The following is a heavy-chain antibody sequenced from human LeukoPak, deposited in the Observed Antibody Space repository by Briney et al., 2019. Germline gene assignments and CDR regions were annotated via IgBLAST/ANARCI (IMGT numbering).Heavy chain of an antibody. CDR1: GYSISSGYY. Sequence: SETLSLTCTVSGYSISSGYYWGWIRQPPGKGLEWIGYIYYSGSTNYNPSLKSRVTISVDTSKNQFSLKLSSVTAADTAVYYCARDPSNWFDPWGQGTLVTVSS. CDR2: IYYSGST. V-gene: IGHV4-61*01. CDR3: ARDPSNWFDP. J-gene: IGHJ5*02.